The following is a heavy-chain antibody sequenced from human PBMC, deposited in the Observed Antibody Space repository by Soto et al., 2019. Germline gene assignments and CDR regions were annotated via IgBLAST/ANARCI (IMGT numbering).Heavy chain of an antibody. J-gene: IGHJ4*02. D-gene: IGHD1-26*01. CDR1: GFSCSNYA. V-gene: IGHV3-23*01. CDR2: ISSGGGGT. Sequence: GGSLRLSCAASGFSCSNYALSWVRQAPGKGLEWVSAISSGGGGTYYAASVKGRFTISRDNSKNTLYLQMNSLRVEDTAGYYCAKGPSASYSIFDYWGQGTVVPLSS. CDR3: AKGPSASYSIFDY.